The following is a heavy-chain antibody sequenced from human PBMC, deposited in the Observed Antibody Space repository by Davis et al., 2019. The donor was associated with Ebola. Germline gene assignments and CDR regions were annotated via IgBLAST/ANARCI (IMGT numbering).Heavy chain of an antibody. D-gene: IGHD3-3*01. V-gene: IGHV3-66*01. CDR1: GFTVSTNY. Sequence: GGSLRLSCAASGFTVSTNYMSWVRQAPGKGLEWVSVIYSGGSTYYADSLKGRFTISRDNSRNTLYVQMNSLRAEDTAVYYCAKGSVTIFGVAPNYYGMDVWGKGTTVTVSS. CDR2: IYSGGST. J-gene: IGHJ6*04. CDR3: AKGSVTIFGVAPNYYGMDV.